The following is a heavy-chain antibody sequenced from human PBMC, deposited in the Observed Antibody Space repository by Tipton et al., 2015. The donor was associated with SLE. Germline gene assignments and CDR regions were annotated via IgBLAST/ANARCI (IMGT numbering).Heavy chain of an antibody. D-gene: IGHD3-16*01. CDR2: MFYHSSST. Sequence: LRLSCTVSSGSIISSNYYWGWIRQPPGKGLEWIASMFYHSSSTYHNPSLKSRVTISIDTSKNQFSLKLSSVTAADTAVYYCARESYYGGPEYYFDYWGQGALVTVSS. J-gene: IGHJ4*02. CDR3: ARESYYGGPEYYFDY. CDR1: SGSIISSNYY. V-gene: IGHV4-39*07.